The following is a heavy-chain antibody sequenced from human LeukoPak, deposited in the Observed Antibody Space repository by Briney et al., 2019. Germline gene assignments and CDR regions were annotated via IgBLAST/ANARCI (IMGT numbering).Heavy chain of an antibody. CDR1: GYSISSGYY. J-gene: IGHJ3*02. D-gene: IGHD4-17*01. V-gene: IGHV4-38-2*02. CDR3: ARGLYGDYRDAFDI. Sequence: SETLSLTCTVSGYSISSGYYWSWIRQPPGKGLEWIGEINHSGSTNYNPSLKSRVTISVDTSKNQFSLKLSSVTAADTAVYYCARGLYGDYRDAFDIWGQGTMVTVSS. CDR2: INHSGST.